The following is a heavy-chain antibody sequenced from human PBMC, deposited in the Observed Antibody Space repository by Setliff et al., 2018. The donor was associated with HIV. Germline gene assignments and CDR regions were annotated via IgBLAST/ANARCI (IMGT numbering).Heavy chain of an antibody. J-gene: IGHJ4*02. CDR3: ARAPMIRSTSGGLDY. D-gene: IGHD3-22*01. CDR1: GYTFTSYG. Sequence: ASVKVSCKASGYTFTSYGISWVRQAPGQGLEWVGWINPKTGDTNFARKFQGRVTTTSDTSFNTAYMELSRLKSDDTAVYYCARAPMIRSTSGGLDYWGQGTLVTVS. CDR2: INPKTGDT. V-gene: IGHV1-2*02.